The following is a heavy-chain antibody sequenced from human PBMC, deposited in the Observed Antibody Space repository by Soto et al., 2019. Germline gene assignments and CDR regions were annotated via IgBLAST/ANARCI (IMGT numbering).Heavy chain of an antibody. J-gene: IGHJ6*02. CDR2: ISAYNGNT. Sequence: QVQLVQSGAEVKKPGASVKVSCKASGYTFTSYGISWVRQAPGQGLEWMGWISAYNGNTNYAQKLQGRVTMTTDTPTSTAYMELRSLRSDDTAVYYCARDEKLELRLGYYYGMDVWGQGTTVTVSS. D-gene: IGHD1-7*01. CDR1: GYTFTSYG. V-gene: IGHV1-18*01. CDR3: ARDEKLELRLGYYYGMDV.